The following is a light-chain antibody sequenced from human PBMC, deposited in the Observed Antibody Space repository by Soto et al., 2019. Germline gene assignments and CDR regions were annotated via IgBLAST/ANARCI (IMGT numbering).Light chain of an antibody. J-gene: IGKJ3*01. CDR2: AAS. Sequence: DIPMTQSPTSLSASVGDRVTITCRASQDIRNFVAWYQQKPGKAPKLLIYAASTLQSGVPSRFSGSGSRTDFNICINSLQPEYVATYSCQQYSSVPVFGPGTKVELK. V-gene: IGKV1-27*01. CDR1: QDIRNF. CDR3: QQYSSVPV.